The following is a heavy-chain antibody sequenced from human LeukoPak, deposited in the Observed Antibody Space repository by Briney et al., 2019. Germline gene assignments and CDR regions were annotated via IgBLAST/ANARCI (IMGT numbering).Heavy chain of an antibody. D-gene: IGHD3-10*01. CDR1: GFTFRTYA. CDR3: AKEVRESAWFYFDF. Sequence: GGSLRLSCAASGFTFRTYAMSWVRQAPGKGLEWVSSIRSSGETTYYADSVKGRFTISRDNSRNTVFLQMNGLKAEDTAVYYCAKEVRESAWFYFDFWGQGTLATVSS. V-gene: IGHV3-23*01. CDR2: IRSSGETT. J-gene: IGHJ4*02.